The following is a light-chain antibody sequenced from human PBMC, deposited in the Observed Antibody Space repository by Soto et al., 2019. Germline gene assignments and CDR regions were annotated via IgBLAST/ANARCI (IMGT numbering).Light chain of an antibody. CDR3: LLYYGGAQLI. V-gene: IGLV7-43*01. J-gene: IGLJ2*01. CDR2: DTS. Sequence: QAVVTQEPSLTVSPGGTVTLTCASSTGAVTSAYYPNWFQQKPGQAPRALIYDTSNKHSWTPARFSGSLLGGKAALTLSGVQPEDEADYYCLLYYGGAQLIFGGGTKLTVL. CDR1: TGAVTSAYY.